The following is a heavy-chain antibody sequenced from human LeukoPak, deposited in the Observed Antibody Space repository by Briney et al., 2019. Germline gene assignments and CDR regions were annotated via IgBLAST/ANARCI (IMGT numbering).Heavy chain of an antibody. D-gene: IGHD2-8*01. V-gene: IGHV4-4*02. Sequence: SETLSLTCAVSGGSISSSNWWSWVRQPPGKGLEWIGSIYYSGSTYYNPSLKSRVTISVDTSKNQFSLKLSSVTAADTAVYYCARGLGYCTNGVCYSGGYDLVCFDPWGQGTLVTVSS. CDR1: GGSISSSNW. CDR2: IYYSGST. CDR3: ARGLGYCTNGVCYSGGYDLVCFDP. J-gene: IGHJ5*02.